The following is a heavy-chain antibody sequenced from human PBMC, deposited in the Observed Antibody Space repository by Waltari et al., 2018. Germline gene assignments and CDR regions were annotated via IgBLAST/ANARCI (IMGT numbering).Heavy chain of an antibody. CDR2: IGSDLNT. J-gene: IGHJ3*02. V-gene: IGHV3-23*01. CDR1: GFTFSGKA. Sequence: EVELLESGGGLVQPGGSLRPSWTTSGFTFSGKAMGWVRQAPGKGLECVSGIGSDLNTHYADSVKGRFTISRDNSKNTLYLQMNSLRAEDTALYYCVKDIFRWAFDIWGQGTMVTVSS. CDR3: VKDIFRWAFDI. D-gene: IGHD3-9*01.